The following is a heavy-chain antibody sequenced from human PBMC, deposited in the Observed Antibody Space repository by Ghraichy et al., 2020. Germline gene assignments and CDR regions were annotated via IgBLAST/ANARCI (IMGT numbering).Heavy chain of an antibody. CDR1: GFIFRQEA. CDR3: AKDDWQD. CDR2: ITGGGENT. V-gene: IGHV3-23*01. Sequence: GSPRLSCVASGFIFRQEAMSWVRQAPGKGLQWVAGITGGGENTYYADSVEGRFTISRDNSKNTLYLQMNSLRAEDTAVYYCAKDDWQDWGPGTLVTVSS. D-gene: IGHD2-21*01. J-gene: IGHJ4*01.